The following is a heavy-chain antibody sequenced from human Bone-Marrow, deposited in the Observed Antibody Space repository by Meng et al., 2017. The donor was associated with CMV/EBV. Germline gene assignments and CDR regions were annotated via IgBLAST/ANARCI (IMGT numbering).Heavy chain of an antibody. CDR1: GGPISSYY. V-gene: IGHV4-59*01. J-gene: IGHJ4*02. Sequence: SETLSLTCTVSGGPISSYYWSWIRQPPGKGLEWIGYIYYSGSTNYNPSLKSRVTISVGTSKNQFSLKLSSVTAADTAVYYCARATYSSGRFDYWGQGTLVTVSS. CDR3: ARATYSSGRFDY. CDR2: IYYSGST. D-gene: IGHD6-19*01.